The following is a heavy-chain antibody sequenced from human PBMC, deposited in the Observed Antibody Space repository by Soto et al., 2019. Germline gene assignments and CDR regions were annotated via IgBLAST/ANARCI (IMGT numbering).Heavy chain of an antibody. Sequence: QVQVQQWGAGLLKSSETLSLTCAVYGGSFSGYYWSWIRQSPGKGLELIGEVNPTGSTKYNPSLKSRVTRSVDTSKNQFSLTLNSVTAADTALYYCARSREQWLVDAFDIWGQGTMVTVSS. D-gene: IGHD6-19*01. V-gene: IGHV4-34*01. CDR2: VNPTGST. CDR3: ARSREQWLVDAFDI. J-gene: IGHJ3*02. CDR1: GGSFSGYY.